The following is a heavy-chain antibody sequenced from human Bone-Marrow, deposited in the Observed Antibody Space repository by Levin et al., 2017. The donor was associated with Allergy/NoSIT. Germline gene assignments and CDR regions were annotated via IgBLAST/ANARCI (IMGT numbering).Heavy chain of an antibody. CDR3: ARISSSSVAFDI. V-gene: IGHV3-21*01. CDR2: ISHKGSWT. D-gene: IGHD6-6*01. J-gene: IGHJ3*02. CDR1: GFTFGEYS. Sequence: GESLKISCTASGFTFGEYSMNWVRQAPGKGLEWVSSISHKGSWTYTAASMRGRFTISRDNANNLLFLQMDTVRVDDSAVYYCARISSSSVAFDIWGQGTSVTVSS.